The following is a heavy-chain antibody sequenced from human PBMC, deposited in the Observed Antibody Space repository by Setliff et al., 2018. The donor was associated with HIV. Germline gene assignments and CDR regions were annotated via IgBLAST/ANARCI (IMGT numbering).Heavy chain of an antibody. CDR2: MNPNSGVS. CDR3: ARQDTPTGYYLFDY. V-gene: IGHV1-8*01. CDR1: ATFTNVD. D-gene: IGHD3-9*01. Sequence: ASVKVSCKASATFTNVDIHWLRRATGQGLEWMGWMNPNSGVSGYGQKFQGRVTMTRDTSISTAYMELSSLTSDDTALYYCARQDTPTGYYLFDYWGQGTQVTVSS. J-gene: IGHJ4*02.